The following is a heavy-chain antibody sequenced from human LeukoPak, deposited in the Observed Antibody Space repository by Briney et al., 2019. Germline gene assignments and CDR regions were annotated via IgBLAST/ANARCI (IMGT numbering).Heavy chain of an antibody. Sequence: GGSLRLSCAASGFTVSSNYMSWVRQAPGKGLEWVSVIYSGGSTYYADSVRGRFTISRDNSKNTLYLQMNSLRAEDTAVYYCARGHYYYGMDVWGQGTTVTVSS. J-gene: IGHJ6*02. V-gene: IGHV3-53*01. CDR2: IYSGGST. CDR3: ARGHYYYGMDV. CDR1: GFTVSSNY.